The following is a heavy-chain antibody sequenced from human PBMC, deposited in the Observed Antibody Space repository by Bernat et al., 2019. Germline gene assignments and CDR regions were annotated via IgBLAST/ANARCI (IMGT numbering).Heavy chain of an antibody. CDR3: VRDNTNWAFDY. D-gene: IGHD7-27*01. V-gene: IGHV3-43*02. CDR1: GFIFDAYV. Sequence: EVQLVESGGGVLQLGGSLSLSCAPPGFIFDAYVMHWVRQAPGLGLEWVSRISHDSSGTSYADSVKGRFTISRDNSKNSLYLQMNSLRVDDTALYYCVRDNTNWAFDYWGRGTLVTVSS. J-gene: IGHJ4*02. CDR2: ISHDSSGT.